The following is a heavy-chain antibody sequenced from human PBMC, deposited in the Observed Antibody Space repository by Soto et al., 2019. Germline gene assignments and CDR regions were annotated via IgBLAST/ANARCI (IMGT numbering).Heavy chain of an antibody. Sequence: QVQLVESGGGVVQPGRSLRLSCAASGFTFSSYAMHWVRQAPGKGLEWVAVISYDGNNKYYADSVKGRFTISRDNSKNTLYLQMNSLIGEDTAVYYCARARRYFDYWGQGTLVTFSS. V-gene: IGHV3-30-3*01. J-gene: IGHJ4*02. CDR1: GFTFSSYA. CDR2: ISYDGNNK. CDR3: ARARRYFDY.